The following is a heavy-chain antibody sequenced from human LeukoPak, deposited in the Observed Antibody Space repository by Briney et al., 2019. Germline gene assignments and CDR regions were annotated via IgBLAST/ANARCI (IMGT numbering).Heavy chain of an antibody. CDR3: ARYGDYDYYYYYMDV. CDR1: GGSISSYY. V-gene: IGHV4-59*01. Sequence: SETLSLTCTVSGGSISSYYWSWIRQPPGKGLEWIGYIYYSGSTNYNPSLKSRVTISVDTSKNQFSLNLTSVTAADTAVYYCARYGDYDYYYYYMDVWGKGTTVTISS. D-gene: IGHD4-17*01. J-gene: IGHJ6*03. CDR2: IYYSGST.